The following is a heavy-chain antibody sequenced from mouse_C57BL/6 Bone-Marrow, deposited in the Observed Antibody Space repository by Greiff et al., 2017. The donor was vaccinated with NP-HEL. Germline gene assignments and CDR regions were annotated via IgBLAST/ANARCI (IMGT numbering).Heavy chain of an antibody. CDR3: ARRGYYGSSHFDY. Sequence: LQESGAELARPGASVKLSCKASGYTFTSYGISWVKQRTGQGLEWIGEIYPRSGNTYYNEKFKGKATLTADKSSSTAYMELRSLTSEDSAVYFCARRGYYGSSHFDYWGQGTTLTVSS. V-gene: IGHV1-81*01. CDR2: IYPRSGNT. CDR1: GYTFTSYG. D-gene: IGHD1-1*01. J-gene: IGHJ2*01.